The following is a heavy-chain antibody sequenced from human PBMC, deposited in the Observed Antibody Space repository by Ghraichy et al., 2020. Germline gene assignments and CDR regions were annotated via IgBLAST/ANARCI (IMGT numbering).Heavy chain of an antibody. CDR3: ARRLTTVTTTWFDP. D-gene: IGHD4-17*01. CDR2: MYYSGST. CDR1: GDSISSSGYY. J-gene: IGHJ5*02. V-gene: IGHV4-39*01. Sequence: SETLSLTCTVSGDSISSSGYYWDWIRQPPGKGLEWIASMYYSGSTYYNPSLKSRVTKSIDTSKNQFSLNLNSVTAADTAVYYWARRLTTVTTTWFDPWGQGTLVTVSS.